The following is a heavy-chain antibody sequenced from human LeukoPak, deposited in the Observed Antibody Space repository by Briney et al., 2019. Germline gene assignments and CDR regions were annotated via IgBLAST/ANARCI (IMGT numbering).Heavy chain of an antibody. J-gene: IGHJ6*03. CDR1: GFIFDDYA. CDR3: AKDGSRGYSSTGYYMDA. CDR2: IVWDGEST. V-gene: IGHV3-43D*04. Sequence: GGSLRLSCAASGFIFDDYAMHWVRQAPGKGLEWVALIVWDGESTYYAASVRGRFIISRDNSDNSLYPQMNNLKAEDTAIYYCAKDGSRGYSSTGYYMDAWGKGTTVIVSS. D-gene: IGHD6-19*01.